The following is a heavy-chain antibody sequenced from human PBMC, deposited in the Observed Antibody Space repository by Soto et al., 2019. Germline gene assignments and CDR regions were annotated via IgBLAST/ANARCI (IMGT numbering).Heavy chain of an antibody. CDR1: GGSISSGDYY. V-gene: IGHV4-30-4*01. D-gene: IGHD3-22*01. Sequence: ASETLSLTCTVSGGSISSGDYYWSWIRQPPGKGLEWIGYIYYSGSTYYNPSLKSRVTISVDTSKNQFSLKLSSVTAADTAVYYCARDIGVQASDGSSESNWFDPWGQGTLVTVSS. CDR2: IYYSGST. CDR3: ARDIGVQASDGSSESNWFDP. J-gene: IGHJ5*02.